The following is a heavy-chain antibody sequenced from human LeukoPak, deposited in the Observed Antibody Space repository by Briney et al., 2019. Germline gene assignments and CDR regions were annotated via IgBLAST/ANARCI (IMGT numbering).Heavy chain of an antibody. V-gene: IGHV3-43*02. CDR1: GSTFDNFA. D-gene: IGHD1-26*01. CDR3: ARISGGTYLDWAFDV. CDR2: ISGDGTTT. Sequence: GGSLRLSCAGSGSTFDNFAMHWVRQAPGKGLEWLSLISGDGTTTYYADSVKGRFTISRDNSKNSLFLQMNGLRTEDTALYYCARISGGTYLDWAFDVWGQGTMVTVSS. J-gene: IGHJ3*01.